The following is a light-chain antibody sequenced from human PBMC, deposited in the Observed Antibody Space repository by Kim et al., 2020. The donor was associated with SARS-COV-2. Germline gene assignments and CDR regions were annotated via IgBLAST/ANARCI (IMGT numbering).Light chain of an antibody. V-gene: IGLV2-14*01. J-gene: IGLJ3*02. CDR3: SSYTSSSTWV. CDR1: SSDVGGYNY. CDR2: DVS. Sequence: LTQPASVSGSPGQSITISCTGTSSDVGGYNYVSWYQQHPGKAPKLMIYDVSKRPSGVSNRFSGSKSGNTASLTISGLQAEDEADYYCSSYTSSSTWVFGGGTQLTVL.